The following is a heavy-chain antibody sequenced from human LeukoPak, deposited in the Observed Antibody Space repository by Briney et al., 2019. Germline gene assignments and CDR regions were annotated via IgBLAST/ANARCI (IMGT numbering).Heavy chain of an antibody. V-gene: IGHV1-24*01. J-gene: IGHJ6*03. D-gene: IGHD6-6*01. CDR1: GYTLTELS. CDR3: ASYSSSSYYYYYMDV. Sequence: ASVKVSCKVSGYTLTELSMHWVRQAPGKGLEWMGAFDPEDGETIYAQKFQGRVTMTEDTSTDTAYMELSSLRSEDTAVYYCASYSSSSYYYYYMDVWGKGSTVTVSS. CDR2: FDPEDGET.